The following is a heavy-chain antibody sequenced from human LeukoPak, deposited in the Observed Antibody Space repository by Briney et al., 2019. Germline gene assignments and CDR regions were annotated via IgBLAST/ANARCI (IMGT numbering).Heavy chain of an antibody. CDR2: IYYSGST. CDR1: GGSISNKY. D-gene: IGHD3-10*01. J-gene: IGHJ5*02. Sequence: SETLSLTCTVSGGSISNKYWSWIRQPPGKGLEWIGYIYYSGSTNYNPSLKSRVTILVDTSKNQFSLNLRSVTAADTAVYYCVRGPYGSSISNWFDPWGQGLLVTVSS. CDR3: VRGPYGSSISNWFDP. V-gene: IGHV4-59*01.